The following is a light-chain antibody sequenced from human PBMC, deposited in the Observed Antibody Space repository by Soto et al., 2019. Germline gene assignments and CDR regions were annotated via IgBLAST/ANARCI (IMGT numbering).Light chain of an antibody. J-gene: IGLJ2*01. CDR1: GSNVGASYD. CDR2: KNN. CDR3: CSYAGNTLVV. V-gene: IGLV1-40*01. Sequence: QSVLTQPPSVSGAPGQTITMSCTGSGSNVGASYDVHWYQVLPGAGPRLLIYKNNNRPSGVPDRFSGSKSGTSASLAITGLRAEDEADYYCCSYAGNTLVVFGGGTQLTVL.